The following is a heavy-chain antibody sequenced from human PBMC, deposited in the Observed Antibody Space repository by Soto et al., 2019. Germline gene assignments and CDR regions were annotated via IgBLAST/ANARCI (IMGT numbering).Heavy chain of an antibody. D-gene: IGHD3-16*01. CDR1: GFTFSSYA. V-gene: IGHV3-30*14. CDR3: ARVRAQEGLGYYMDV. J-gene: IGHJ6*03. Sequence: PGGSLRLSCAASGFTFSSYAMHWVRQAPGKGLEWVAVISYDGSNKYYADSVKGRFTISRHNSKNTLYLQMNSLRAEDTAVYYCARVRAQEGLGYYMDVWGKGTTVTVSS. CDR2: ISYDGSNK.